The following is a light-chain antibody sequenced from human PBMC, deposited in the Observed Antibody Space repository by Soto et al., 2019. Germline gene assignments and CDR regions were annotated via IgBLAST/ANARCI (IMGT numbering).Light chain of an antibody. CDR1: SSDVGDYNY. V-gene: IGLV2-8*01. Sequence: QSALTQPPSASGSPGQSVTISCTGTSSDVGDYNYVSWYQQHPGNAPKVMIYEVSKRPSGVPDRFSGSKSGNTASLTVSGLQAEDEADYYCSSYAGSNNWVFGGGTQLT. J-gene: IGLJ3*02. CDR2: EVS. CDR3: SSYAGSNNWV.